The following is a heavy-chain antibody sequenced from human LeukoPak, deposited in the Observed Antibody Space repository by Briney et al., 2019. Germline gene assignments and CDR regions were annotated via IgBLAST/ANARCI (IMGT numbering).Heavy chain of an antibody. J-gene: IGHJ3*02. CDR3: AREISRTGTFDI. CDR2: IYSGGST. D-gene: IGHD3-3*02. V-gene: IGHV3-53*05. CDR1: GFTVSSNY. Sequence: PGGSLRLSCAASGFTVSSNYMSWVRQAPGKGLEWVSVIYSGGSTYYVDSVKGRFTISRDNSKNTLYLQMNSLRAEDTAVYYCAREISRTGTFDIWGQGTMVTVSS.